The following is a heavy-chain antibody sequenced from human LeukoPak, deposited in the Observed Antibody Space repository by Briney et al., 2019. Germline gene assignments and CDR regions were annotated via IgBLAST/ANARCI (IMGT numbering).Heavy chain of an antibody. D-gene: IGHD5-12*01. Sequence: GGSLRLSCAAPGFPFIDNGMHWVRQAPGKGLEGVPFIVWDGGSTYYADSVKGRFTISRDNSKNSLYLQMNSLRAEDTALYYCAKDMGPRGYSGYEIDYWGQGTLVTVSS. CDR3: AKDMGPRGYSGYEIDY. CDR1: GFPFIDNG. V-gene: IGHV3-43D*03. CDR2: IVWDGGST. J-gene: IGHJ4*02.